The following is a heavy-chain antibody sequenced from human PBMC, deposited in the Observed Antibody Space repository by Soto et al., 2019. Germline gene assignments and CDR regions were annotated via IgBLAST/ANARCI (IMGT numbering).Heavy chain of an antibody. CDR1: RGSISSRSYS. J-gene: IGHJ6*02. Sequence: PSERLSLSGNVCRGSISSRSYSWSWIRQPPGKGLGWIGSIYYSGSTYYNPSLKSRVTISVDTSKNQFSLKLSSVTAADTAVYYCARRLYYDSSGFEGGGMDVWGQGTTVT. CDR3: ARRLYYDSSGFEGGGMDV. CDR2: IYYSGST. V-gene: IGHV4-39*01. D-gene: IGHD3-22*01.